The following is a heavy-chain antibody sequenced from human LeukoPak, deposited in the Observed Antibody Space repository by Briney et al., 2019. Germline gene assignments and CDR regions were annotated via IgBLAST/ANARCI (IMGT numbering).Heavy chain of an antibody. J-gene: IGHJ4*02. V-gene: IGHV3-9*01. Sequence: PGGSLRLSCAASGFTFDDYAMHWVRQAPGKGLEWVSGISWNSGSIGYADSVKGRFTISRDNAKNSLYLQMNSLRSEDTAVYYCARGGFIHQGPAAMDYDYWGQGTLVTVSS. D-gene: IGHD2-2*01. CDR2: ISWNSGSI. CDR3: ARGGFIHQGPAAMDYDY. CDR1: GFTFDDYA.